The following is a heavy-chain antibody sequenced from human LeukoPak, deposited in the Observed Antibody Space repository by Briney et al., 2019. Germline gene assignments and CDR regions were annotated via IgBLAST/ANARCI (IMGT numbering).Heavy chain of an antibody. J-gene: IGHJ4*02. CDR3: AAFITTKLDY. CDR2: ASTDEINQ. V-gene: IGHV3-30*03. Sequence: GGSLRLSCAASGFTFSSCSMNWVRQAPGKGLEWVAVASTDEINQWYADSVKGRFIISRDNSRNTVILEMNTLRTEDTAVYFCAAFITTKLDYWGQGILVTVSS. CDR1: GFTFSSCS. D-gene: IGHD3-22*01.